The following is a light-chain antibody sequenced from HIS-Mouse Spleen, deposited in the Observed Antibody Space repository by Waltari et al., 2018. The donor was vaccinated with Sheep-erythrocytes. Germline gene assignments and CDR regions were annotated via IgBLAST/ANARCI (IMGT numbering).Light chain of an antibody. Sequence: QSALTQPAAVSASPGQSITISCTGTSRDVGGYNYLSWYQQHPGKAPKLMIYEVSNRPSGVSNRFSGSKSGNTASLTISGLQAEDEADYYCSSYTSSYNHVFATGTKVTVL. J-gene: IGLJ1*01. V-gene: IGLV2-14*01. CDR2: EVS. CDR1: SRDVGGYNY. CDR3: SSYTSSYNHV.